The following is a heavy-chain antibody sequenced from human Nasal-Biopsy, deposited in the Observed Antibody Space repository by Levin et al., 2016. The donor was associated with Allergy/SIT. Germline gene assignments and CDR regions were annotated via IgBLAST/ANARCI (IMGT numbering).Heavy chain of an antibody. CDR3: ARGTGPLAY. D-gene: IGHD3/OR15-3a*01. Sequence: SETLSLTCTVSGGSINSGAYFWTWIRQHPGKGLEWIGYILYTGNTYSNPSLKGRAAISLDTSNNQFSLTLISVTAADTAVYYCARGTGPLAYWGQGTLVAVSS. J-gene: IGHJ4*02. CDR2: ILYTGNT. CDR1: GGSINSGAYF. V-gene: IGHV4-31*03.